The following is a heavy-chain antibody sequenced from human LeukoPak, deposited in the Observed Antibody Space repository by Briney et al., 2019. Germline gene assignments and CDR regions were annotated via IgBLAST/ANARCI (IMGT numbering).Heavy chain of an antibody. Sequence: GGSLRLSCTAAGFNFGDYTMNWVRQAPAKWLEWVGLIRSKAYGGTTEYAASVKGRFIISRDDSKSIAYLQMNSLKTEDTAVYYCVGEYFDHWGQGTLVTVSS. CDR2: IRSKAYGGTT. CDR1: GFNFGDYT. CDR3: VGEYFDH. V-gene: IGHV3-49*04. D-gene: IGHD3-10*01. J-gene: IGHJ4*02.